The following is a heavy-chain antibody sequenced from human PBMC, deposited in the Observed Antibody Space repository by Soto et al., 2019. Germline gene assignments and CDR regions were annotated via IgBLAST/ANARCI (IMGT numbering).Heavy chain of an antibody. Sequence: GGSLRLSCAASGFTFSSYAMSWVRQAPGKGLEWVSAISGSGGSTYYADSVKGRFTISRDNSKNTLYLQMNSLRAEDTAVYYCAKDYEANDSSGPLDYWGQGTQVTVSS. CDR3: AKDYEANDSSGPLDY. V-gene: IGHV3-23*01. D-gene: IGHD3-22*01. CDR2: ISGSGGST. CDR1: GFTFSSYA. J-gene: IGHJ4*02.